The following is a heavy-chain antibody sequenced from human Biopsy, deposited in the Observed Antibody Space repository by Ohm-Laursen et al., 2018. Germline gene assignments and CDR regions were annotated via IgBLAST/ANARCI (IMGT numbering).Heavy chain of an antibody. CDR1: GYTFITYY. Sequence: SVKVSCKAFGYTFITYYVNWVRQAPGQGLEWMGAILPFYGTTNFAQKFQGRVTLTADGPTSTAYMELSSLRSEDTGVYYCASSDGRSGFDYWGQGTLVTVSS. CDR3: ASSDGRSGFDY. CDR2: ILPFYGTT. D-gene: IGHD3-10*01. J-gene: IGHJ4*02. V-gene: IGHV1-69*13.